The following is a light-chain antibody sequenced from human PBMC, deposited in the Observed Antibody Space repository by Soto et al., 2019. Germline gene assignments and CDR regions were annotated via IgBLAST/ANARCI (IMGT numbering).Light chain of an antibody. Sequence: DIMMTQSPSTLSVSPGERATLSCWSSQSISNNLAWYQHKRGQAPRLLFYGASTRTTGVPARFSGSGSGTGFTLTISSLQSEDFAIYYCQQYNKWPFTFGQGTKLEIK. CDR1: QSISNN. CDR2: GAS. J-gene: IGKJ2*01. V-gene: IGKV3-15*01. CDR3: QQYNKWPFT.